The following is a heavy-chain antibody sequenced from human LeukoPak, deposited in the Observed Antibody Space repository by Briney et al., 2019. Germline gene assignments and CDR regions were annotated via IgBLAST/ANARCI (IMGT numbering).Heavy chain of an antibody. J-gene: IGHJ5*02. D-gene: IGHD6-13*01. Sequence: PGGSLRLSCAASGFTFSSYWMTWIRQPPGKGLEWIGEINHSGSTNYNPSLKSRVTISVDTSKNQFSLKLSSVTAADTAVYYCASRRYSSSWYRLMWFDPWGQGTLVTVSS. CDR3: ASRRYSSSWYRLMWFDP. CDR1: GFTFSSYW. V-gene: IGHV4-34*01. CDR2: INHSGST.